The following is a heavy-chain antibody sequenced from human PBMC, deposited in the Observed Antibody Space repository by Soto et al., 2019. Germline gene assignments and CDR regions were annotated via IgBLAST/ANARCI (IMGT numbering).Heavy chain of an antibody. D-gene: IGHD3-9*01. CDR2: IHPSGGST. CDR1: GFMFSSYG. Sequence: EVQLLESGGDLVQPGGSLRLSCAAAGFMFSSYGMSWVRQAPGKGLQWVATIHPSGGSTHYAESVRGRFTISRDNSRDTLYLQMNSLRAEDTAVYYFAKDPSTGPPDCCGQGALVTVSS. CDR3: AKDPSTGPPDC. V-gene: IGHV3-23*01. J-gene: IGHJ4*02.